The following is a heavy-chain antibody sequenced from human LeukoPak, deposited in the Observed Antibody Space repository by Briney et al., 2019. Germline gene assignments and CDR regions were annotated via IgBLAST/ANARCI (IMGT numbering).Heavy chain of an antibody. CDR1: GYTFTSYY. Sequence: SVKVSCKASGYTFTSYYMHWVRHGPGQWLEWLENILSSGGSMTYAQKFQGRLTMTMDTSTDTVNMELSSLRSEDTDVNYCEIGQLWAGGDYWGQGTMVGVSS. CDR3: EIGQLWAGGDY. D-gene: IGHD5-18*01. V-gene: IGHV1-46*01. CDR2: ILSSGGSM. J-gene: IGHJ4*02.